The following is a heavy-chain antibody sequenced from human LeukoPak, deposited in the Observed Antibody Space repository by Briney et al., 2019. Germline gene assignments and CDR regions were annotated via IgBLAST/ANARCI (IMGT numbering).Heavy chain of an antibody. Sequence: PSETLSLTCTVSGGSISSGGYYWSWIRQHPGKGLEWIGYIYYSGSTYYNPSLKSRVTISVDTSKNQFSLKLSSVTAADTAVYYCASSLINSTPARWYFDYWGQGTLVTVSS. J-gene: IGHJ4*02. CDR3: ASSLINSTPARWYFDY. D-gene: IGHD2/OR15-2a*01. CDR2: IYYSGST. V-gene: IGHV4-31*03. CDR1: GGSISSGGYY.